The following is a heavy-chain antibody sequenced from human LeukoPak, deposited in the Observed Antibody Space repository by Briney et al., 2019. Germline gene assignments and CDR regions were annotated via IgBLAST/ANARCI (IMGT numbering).Heavy chain of an antibody. D-gene: IGHD3-9*01. CDR2: IYHSGST. Sequence: PSETLSLTCTVSGGSISSYSWSWIRQPPGKGLEWIGYIYHSGSTYYNPSLKSRVTISVDRPKNQFSLKLSSVTAADTAVYYCARLAGILRYFDGSRNWFDPWGQGTLVTVSS. CDR1: GGSISSYS. CDR3: ARLAGILRYFDGSRNWFDP. V-gene: IGHV4-59*01. J-gene: IGHJ5*02.